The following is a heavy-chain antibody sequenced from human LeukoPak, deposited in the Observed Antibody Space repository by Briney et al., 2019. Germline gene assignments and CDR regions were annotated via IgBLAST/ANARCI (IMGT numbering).Heavy chain of an antibody. J-gene: IGHJ4*02. CDR3: ARWPPSGSSGSVHFDY. Sequence: ASVKVSCKASGYTFTSYAMHWVRQAPGQRLEWMGWINAGNGNTKYSQKFQGRVTITRDTSASTAYMELSSLRSEDTAVYYCARWPPSGSSGSVHFDYWGQGTLVTVSS. V-gene: IGHV1-3*01. CDR2: INAGNGNT. D-gene: IGHD1-26*01. CDR1: GYTFTSYA.